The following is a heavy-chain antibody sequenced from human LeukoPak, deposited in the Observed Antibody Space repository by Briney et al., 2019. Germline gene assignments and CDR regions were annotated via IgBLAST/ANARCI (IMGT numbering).Heavy chain of an antibody. V-gene: IGHV4-4*02. CDR1: GDSISSNNW. CDR2: IYHSGSS. D-gene: IGHD3-10*01. CDR3: ARGPRITMVRGVIKPFDY. Sequence: SETLSLTCAVSGDSISSNNWWSWVRQPPGKGLEWIGEIYHSGSSDYNPSFKSRVSISVDKSKNQFSLKLSSVTAADTAVYYCARGPRITMVRGVIKPFDYWGQGTLVTVSS. J-gene: IGHJ4*02.